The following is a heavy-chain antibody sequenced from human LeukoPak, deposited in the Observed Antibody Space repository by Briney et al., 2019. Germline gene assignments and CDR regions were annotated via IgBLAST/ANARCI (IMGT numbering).Heavy chain of an antibody. CDR1: GFTFSNFA. D-gene: IGHD5-18*01. Sequence: GGSVRLSCAASGFTFSNFALHWVRQAPGKGLEWVGVIFYDGTMTYYADSVKGRFTISRDNSKNTLYLQLNSLRPEDTAVYYCARGGYSYGLRIHFDYWGQGTLVTVSS. J-gene: IGHJ4*02. V-gene: IGHV3-30*04. CDR2: IFYDGTMT. CDR3: ARGGYSYGLRIHFDY.